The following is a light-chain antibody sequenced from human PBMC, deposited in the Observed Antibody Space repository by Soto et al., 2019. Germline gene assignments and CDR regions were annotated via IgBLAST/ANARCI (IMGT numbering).Light chain of an antibody. CDR2: EVS. Sequence: QSALTQPASVSGSPGQSITISCTGSSSDVGIYNLVSWYQHHPGKAPKLMIYEVSKRPSGVSNRFSGSKSGNTASLTISGLQAEDEADYYCCSYAGSSTWVFGGGTKLTVL. CDR3: CSYAGSSTWV. V-gene: IGLV2-23*02. J-gene: IGLJ3*02. CDR1: SSDVGIYNL.